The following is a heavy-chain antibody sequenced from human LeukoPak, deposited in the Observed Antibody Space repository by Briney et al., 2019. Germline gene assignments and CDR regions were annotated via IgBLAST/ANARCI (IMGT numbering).Heavy chain of an antibody. D-gene: IGHD6-13*01. J-gene: IGHJ4*02. CDR2: IKQDGSEK. Sequence: QPGGSLRLSCAASGFTFSSYWMSWVRQAPGKGLEWVANIKQDGSEKYYVDSVKGRFTISRDNAKNSLYLQMNSLRAEDTALYYCARGWSSSWYFYWGQGTLVTVSS. CDR1: GFTFSSYW. V-gene: IGHV3-7*03. CDR3: ARGWSSSWYFY.